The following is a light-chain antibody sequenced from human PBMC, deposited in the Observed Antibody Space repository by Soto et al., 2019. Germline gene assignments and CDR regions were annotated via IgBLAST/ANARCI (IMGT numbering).Light chain of an antibody. Sequence: EIVLTQSPGTLALSSGERATLSCRASQNFGSNYLAWYQQKPGQAPRLLIYGASSRATGIPARFSGSGSGTDFSLTISRLEPEDFAVYYCQQYGSSLITFGQGTRLEIK. CDR1: QNFGSNY. CDR2: GAS. CDR3: QQYGSSLIT. V-gene: IGKV3-20*01. J-gene: IGKJ5*01.